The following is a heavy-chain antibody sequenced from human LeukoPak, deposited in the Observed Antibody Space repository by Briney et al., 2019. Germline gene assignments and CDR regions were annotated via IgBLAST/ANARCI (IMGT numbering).Heavy chain of an antibody. CDR1: GFTVSSNY. D-gene: IGHD5-18*01. Sequence: GGSLRLSCAASGFTVSSNYMSWVRQAPGKGLEWVSVIYSGGSTYYADSVKGRFTISRDNSKNTLYLQMNSLRAEDTAVYYCARGRGYSYGSIDYWGQGTLVTVSS. CDR3: ARGRGYSYGSIDY. J-gene: IGHJ4*02. V-gene: IGHV3-66*01. CDR2: IYSGGST.